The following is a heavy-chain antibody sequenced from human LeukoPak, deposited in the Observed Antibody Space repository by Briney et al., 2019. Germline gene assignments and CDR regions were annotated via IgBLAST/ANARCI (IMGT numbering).Heavy chain of an antibody. D-gene: IGHD5-24*01. CDR3: AKNFGWQQFDY. J-gene: IGHJ4*02. V-gene: IGHV3-7*01. Sequence: GGSLGLSCAASGFTFSSCWLDWVRQAPGKGLEWVANINPDASVKNYADSVKGRFTISRDNTKNSLFLDINSLRDEDTAVYYCAKNFGWQQFDYWGQGTLVAVSS. CDR2: INPDASVK. CDR1: GFTFSSCW.